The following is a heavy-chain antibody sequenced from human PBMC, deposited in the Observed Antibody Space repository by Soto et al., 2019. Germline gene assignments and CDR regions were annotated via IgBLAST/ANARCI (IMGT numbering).Heavy chain of an antibody. D-gene: IGHD3-22*01. J-gene: IGHJ3*02. CDR3: ARAYYYDSSGYPNAFDM. V-gene: IGHV3-53*02. Sequence: EVQLVETGGGLIQPGGSLRLSCAASGFTVSSNYMGWVRQAPGTGLEWVSVIYSGGSTYYADSVKGRFTISRDNSKHTVYLQMNSLRAEDTAVYYCARAYYYDSSGYPNAFDMWGQGTMVTVSS. CDR2: IYSGGST. CDR1: GFTVSSNY.